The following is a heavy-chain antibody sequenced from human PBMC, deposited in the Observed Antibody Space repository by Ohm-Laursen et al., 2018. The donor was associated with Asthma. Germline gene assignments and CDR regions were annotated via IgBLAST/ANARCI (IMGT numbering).Heavy chain of an antibody. CDR1: GFTFSPYS. CDR3: ARGQGSGDISGSDPFDL. Sequence: SLRLSCAASGFTFSPYSMNWVRQAPGKGLEWVSYISKSTRTIKYADSVKGRFTISRDNAKNSLYLQMNSLRAEDTAVYYCARGQGSGDISGSDPFDLWGQGTTVIVSS. V-gene: IGHV3-48*01. CDR2: ISKSTRTI. D-gene: IGHD3-10*01. J-gene: IGHJ3*01.